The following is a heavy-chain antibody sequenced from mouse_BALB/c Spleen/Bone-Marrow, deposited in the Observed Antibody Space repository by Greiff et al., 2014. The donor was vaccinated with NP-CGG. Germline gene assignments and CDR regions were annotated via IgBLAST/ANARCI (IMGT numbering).Heavy chain of an antibody. J-gene: IGHJ3*01. Sequence: QVQLKESGAELVKPGASVKLSCKASGYTFTSYYMYWVKQRPGQGLEWIGGINPSNGGTNFNEKFKSKATLTVDKSFSTAYMQLSSLTSEDSAVYYCTRSEPFAYWGQGTLVTVSA. CDR3: TRSEPFAY. CDR2: INPSNGGT. V-gene: IGHV1S81*02. CDR1: GYTFTSYY.